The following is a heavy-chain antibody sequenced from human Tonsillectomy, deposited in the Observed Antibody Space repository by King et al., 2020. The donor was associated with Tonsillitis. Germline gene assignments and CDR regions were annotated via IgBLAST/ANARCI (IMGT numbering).Heavy chain of an antibody. V-gene: IGHV3-23*04. CDR2: ISENGCYPT. CDR3: AKDPTTVTRGYFDY. Sequence: VQLVESGGGLVQPGGSLRLSCAASGFTFSIYAMTWVRQAPGKGLEWVAIISENGCYPTFYAESVKGRFTISRDNSKNTLYLQMNSLRAEDSAVYYCAKDPTTVTRGYFDYWGQGALVIVSS. CDR1: GFTFSIYA. J-gene: IGHJ4*02. D-gene: IGHD4-11*01.